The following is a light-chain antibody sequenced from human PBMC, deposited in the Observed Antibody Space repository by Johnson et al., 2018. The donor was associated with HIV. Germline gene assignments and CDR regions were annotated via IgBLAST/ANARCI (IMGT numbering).Light chain of an antibody. J-gene: IGLJ1*01. CDR1: SSNIGSNT. CDR3: GTWDSSLSAGV. CDR2: RNN. V-gene: IGLV1-44*01. Sequence: QSVLTQPPSASGTPGQRVTISCSGSSSNIGSNTVNWYQQLPGTAPKLLIYRNNQRPSGVPDRFSGSKSGTSASLAISGLQAEDEADYYCGTWDSSLSAGVFGTGTTVTVL.